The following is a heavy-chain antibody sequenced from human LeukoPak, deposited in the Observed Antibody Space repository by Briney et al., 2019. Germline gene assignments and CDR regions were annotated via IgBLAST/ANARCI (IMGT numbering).Heavy chain of an antibody. V-gene: IGHV3-7*03. J-gene: IGHJ4*02. D-gene: IGHD1-26*01. Sequence: TGGSLRLSCAASGFTFSSYWMNWARQAPGKGLEWVASINHNGNVNYYVDSVKGRFTISRDNAKNSLYLQMDSLRADDTAVYYCARYSGSYYYPPAWDLWGQGTLVTVSS. CDR1: GFTFSSYW. CDR3: ARYSGSYYYPPAWDL. CDR2: INHNGNVN.